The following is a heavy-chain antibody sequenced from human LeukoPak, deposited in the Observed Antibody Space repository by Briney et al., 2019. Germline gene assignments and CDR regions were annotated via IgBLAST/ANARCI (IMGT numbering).Heavy chain of an antibody. CDR2: ISGSGGST. CDR1: GFTFSSYA. CDR3: AKYNYYDSSGYN. D-gene: IGHD3-22*01. V-gene: IGHV3-23*01. J-gene: IGHJ4*02. Sequence: GGSLRLSCAASGFTFSSYAMSWVRQAPGKGLEWVSAISGSGGSTYYADSVKGRFTISRDNPKNTLYLQMNSLRAEDTAVYYCAKYNYYDSSGYNWGQGTLVTVSS.